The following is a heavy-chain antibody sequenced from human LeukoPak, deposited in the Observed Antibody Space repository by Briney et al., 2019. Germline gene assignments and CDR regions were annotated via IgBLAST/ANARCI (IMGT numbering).Heavy chain of an antibody. V-gene: IGHV4-61*02. Sequence: SETLSLTCTVSGDSISSGDYYWSWIRQPAGKGLEWIGRISSSGSTNYNPSLKSRVTISVDTSKNQFSLKLSSVTAADTAVYYCARGRTGATSYDYWGQGTLVTVSS. D-gene: IGHD1-26*01. CDR1: GDSISSGDYY. CDR3: ARGRTGATSYDY. J-gene: IGHJ4*02. CDR2: ISSSGST.